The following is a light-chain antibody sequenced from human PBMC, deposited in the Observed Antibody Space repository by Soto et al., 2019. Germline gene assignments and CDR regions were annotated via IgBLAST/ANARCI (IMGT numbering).Light chain of an antibody. CDR1: SSDVGGYNY. V-gene: IGLV2-14*03. CDR2: DVT. J-gene: IGLJ1*01. Sequence: QSALTQPASVSGSPGQSSTISCSGTSSDVGGYNYVSWYQQHPGKAPRVIIYDVTNRPSGVSDRFSGSKSGNTATLTISGLQAEDEADYYCSSYTSDNTYVFASGTKLTVL. CDR3: SSYTSDNTYV.